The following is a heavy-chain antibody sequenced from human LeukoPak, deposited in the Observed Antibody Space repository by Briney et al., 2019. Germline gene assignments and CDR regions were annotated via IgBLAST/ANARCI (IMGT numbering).Heavy chain of an antibody. CDR3: ARGSSSQYWAALPDAFDI. V-gene: IGHV4-59*01. CDR2: THYSGST. Sequence: SETLSLTCTVSGGSISSYYWSWVRQPPGEGLEWIGYTHYSGSTNYSPSLKSRVTISVDPSKNQFSLKLSSVTAADTAVYYCARGSSSQYWAALPDAFDIWGQGTMVTVSS. D-gene: IGHD6-13*01. J-gene: IGHJ3*02. CDR1: GGSISSYY.